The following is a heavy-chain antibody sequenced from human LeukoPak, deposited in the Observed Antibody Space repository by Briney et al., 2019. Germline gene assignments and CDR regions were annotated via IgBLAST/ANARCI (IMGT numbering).Heavy chain of an antibody. V-gene: IGHV1-2*02. Sequence: ASVTVSYKASGYTFTGYYMHWVRQAPGQGLEWMGWINPNSGGTNYAQKFQGRVTMTRDTSISTAYMELRRLRSDDTAVYYCARELRRNSYGDYVLWFDPWGQGTLVTVSS. CDR1: GYTFTGYY. CDR3: ARELRRNSYGDYVLWFDP. CDR2: INPNSGGT. J-gene: IGHJ5*02. D-gene: IGHD4-17*01.